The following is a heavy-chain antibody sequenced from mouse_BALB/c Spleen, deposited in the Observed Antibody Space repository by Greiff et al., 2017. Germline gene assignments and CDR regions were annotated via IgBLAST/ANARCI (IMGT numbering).Heavy chain of an antibody. CDR3: ARNDYDWFAY. CDR1: GFTFSSYA. V-gene: IGHV5-6-5*01. D-gene: IGHD2-4*01. J-gene: IGHJ3*01. CDR2: ISSGGST. Sequence: EVQRVESGGGLVKPGGSLKLSCAASGFTFSSYAMSWVRQTPEKRLEWVASISSGGSTYYPDSVKGRFTISRDNARNILYLQMSSLRSEDTAMYYCARNDYDWFAYWGQGTLVTVSA.